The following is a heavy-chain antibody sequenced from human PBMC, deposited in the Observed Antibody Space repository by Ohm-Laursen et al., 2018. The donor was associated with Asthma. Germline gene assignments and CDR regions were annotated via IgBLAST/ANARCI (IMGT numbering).Heavy chain of an antibody. Sequence: RSLRLSCAASGFTFSSYGIHWVRQAPGKGLEWVAVIWYDGSNKYYADSVKGRFTISRDNSKNTLYLQMNSLRAEDTAVYYCARSDSSGPFDYWGQGTLVTVSS. J-gene: IGHJ4*02. CDR1: GFTFSSYG. CDR3: ARSDSSGPFDY. D-gene: IGHD6-19*01. CDR2: IWYDGSNK. V-gene: IGHV3-33*01.